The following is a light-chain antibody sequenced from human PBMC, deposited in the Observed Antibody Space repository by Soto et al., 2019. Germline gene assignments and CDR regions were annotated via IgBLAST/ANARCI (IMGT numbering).Light chain of an antibody. V-gene: IGKV1-5*03. CDR3: QQYNSYPWT. Sequence: DIKMTQSPSTLSASVGDRVTITCRASQRISSWLAWYQQKPGKAPKLLIYKASSLESGVPSRFSGSGSGTEFTLTISSLQPDDFATYYCQQYNSYPWTSGQGTKVEIK. J-gene: IGKJ1*01. CDR2: KAS. CDR1: QRISSW.